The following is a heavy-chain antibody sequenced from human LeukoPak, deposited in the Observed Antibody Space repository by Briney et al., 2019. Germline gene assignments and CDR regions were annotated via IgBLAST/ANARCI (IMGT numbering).Heavy chain of an antibody. Sequence: ASVKVSCKASGYTFTSYGISWVRQAPGQGLEWMGWISAYNGNTNYAQELQGRVTMTTDTSTSTAYMELRSLRSDDTAVYYCARATTIFGVVILPYYFDYWGQGTLVTVSS. V-gene: IGHV1-18*01. CDR1: GYTFTSYG. CDR2: ISAYNGNT. J-gene: IGHJ4*02. CDR3: ARATTIFGVVILPYYFDY. D-gene: IGHD3-3*01.